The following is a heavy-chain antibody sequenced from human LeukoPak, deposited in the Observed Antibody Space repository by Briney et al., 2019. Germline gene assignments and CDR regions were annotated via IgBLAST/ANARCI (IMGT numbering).Heavy chain of an antibody. Sequence: GRSLRLSCAASGFIFSNYAMHWVRQAPGKGLEWVAVISYDGSNKHYTDSVKGRFTISRDNAKNSLYLQMNDLRAEDTAVYYCARGHWFLGLWGRGTLVTVSS. V-gene: IGHV3-30*04. CDR1: GFIFSNYA. CDR2: ISYDGSNK. CDR3: ARGHWFLGL. J-gene: IGHJ2*01.